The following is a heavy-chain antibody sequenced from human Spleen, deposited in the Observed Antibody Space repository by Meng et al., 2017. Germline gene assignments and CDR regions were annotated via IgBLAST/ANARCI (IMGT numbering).Heavy chain of an antibody. CDR3: ARDQRSWWDWFDP. CDR1: GYTFTGYY. D-gene: IGHD2-15*01. CDR2: INPNSGGT. J-gene: IGHJ5*02. V-gene: IGHV1-2*06. Sequence: ASVKVSCKASGYTFTGYYMHWVRQAPGQGLEWMGRINPNSGGTNYAQKFQGRVTMTRDTSISTAYMELSRLRSDDTAVYYCARDQRSWWDWFDPWGQGTLVTVSS.